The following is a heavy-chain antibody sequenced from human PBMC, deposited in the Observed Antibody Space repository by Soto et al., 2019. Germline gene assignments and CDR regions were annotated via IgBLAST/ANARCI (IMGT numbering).Heavy chain of an antibody. CDR3: AKEGNGGSSLDY. D-gene: IGHD2-15*01. CDR2: ISWDGDFL. V-gene: IGHV3-43*01. Sequence: XGSLILSCKAAGVNFDDYMMHWVRQAPGKGLEWISRISWDGDFLDYADSIKGRFTVSRDNSNNSLYLHMHRLKTEDTAFYYCAKEGNGGSSLDYWGQGTLVTVSS. J-gene: IGHJ4*02. CDR1: GVNFDDYM.